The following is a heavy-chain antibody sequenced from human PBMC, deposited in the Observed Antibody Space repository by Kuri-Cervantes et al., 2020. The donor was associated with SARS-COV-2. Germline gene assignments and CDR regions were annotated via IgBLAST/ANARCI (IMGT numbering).Heavy chain of an antibody. CDR1: GFTFSSYS. CDR2: ISSSSSYI. Sequence: LSLTCAASGFTFSSYSMNWVRQAPGKGLEWVSSISSSSSYIYYADSVKGRFTISRDNAKNSLYLQMNSLRAEDTAVYYCARDRGYCSSNCWFDPWGQGTLVTVSS. J-gene: IGHJ5*02. CDR3: ARDRGYCSSNCWFDP. D-gene: IGHD2-2*01. V-gene: IGHV3-21*01.